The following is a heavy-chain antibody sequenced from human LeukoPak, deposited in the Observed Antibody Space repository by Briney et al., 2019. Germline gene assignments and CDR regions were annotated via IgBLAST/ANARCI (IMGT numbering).Heavy chain of an antibody. CDR2: IYHSGST. CDR1: GGSISSYY. J-gene: IGHJ4*02. D-gene: IGHD3-10*01. CDR3: ARDYGSGSYYPY. Sequence: SETLSLTCTVSGGSISSYYWSWIRQPAGKGLEWIGSIYHSGSTYYNPSLKSRVTISVDTSKNQFSLKLSSVTAADTAVYYCARDYGSGSYYPYWGQGTLVTVSS. V-gene: IGHV4-4*07.